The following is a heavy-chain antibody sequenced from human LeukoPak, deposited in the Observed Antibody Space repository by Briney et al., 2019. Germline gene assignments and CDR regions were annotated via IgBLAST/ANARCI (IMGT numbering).Heavy chain of an antibody. CDR2: IYYGGSP. Sequence: SETLSLTCNVSGGSISTTTNSWGWAWIRQRPTKGLEWIGSIYYGGSPYYTSSLKSRVTISVDTSKNQFSLKLSSVTAADTAVYYCASLSTYYDILTGYRNLGFIGYWGQGTLVTVSS. CDR3: ASLSTYYDILTGYRNLGFIGY. V-gene: IGHV4-39*01. CDR1: GGSISTTTNS. J-gene: IGHJ4*02. D-gene: IGHD3-9*01.